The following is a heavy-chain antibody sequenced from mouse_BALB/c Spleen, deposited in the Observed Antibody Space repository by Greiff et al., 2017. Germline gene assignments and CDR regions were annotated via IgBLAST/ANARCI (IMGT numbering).Heavy chain of an antibody. Sequence: QVQLKQSGPGLVAPSQSLSITCTVSGFSLTSYGVHWVRQPPGKGLEWLGVIWAGGSTNYNSALMSRLSISKDNSKSQVFLKMNSLQTDDTAVYYCARGGRQYFDVWGAGTTVTVSS. CDR2: IWAGGST. V-gene: IGHV2-9*02. J-gene: IGHJ1*01. CDR1: GFSLTSYG. CDR3: ARGGRQYFDV.